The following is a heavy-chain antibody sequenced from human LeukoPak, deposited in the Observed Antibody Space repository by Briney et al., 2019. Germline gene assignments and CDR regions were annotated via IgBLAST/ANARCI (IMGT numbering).Heavy chain of an antibody. CDR3: ARAVRYFGQDAFDI. CDR1: GGSISDYY. Sequence: PAETLSLTCSVSGGSISDYYWTWIRQPAGKGLEWIGRINASGTTRYNPSLKSRVTISVDTSKNQFSLKLSSVTAADTAVYYCARAVRYFGQDAFDIWGQGTLVTVSS. CDR2: INASGTT. D-gene: IGHD3-9*01. V-gene: IGHV4-4*07. J-gene: IGHJ3*02.